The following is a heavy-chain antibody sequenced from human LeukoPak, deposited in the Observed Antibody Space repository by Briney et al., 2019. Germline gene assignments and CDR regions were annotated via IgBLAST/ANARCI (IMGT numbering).Heavy chain of an antibody. J-gene: IGHJ4*02. V-gene: IGHV3-30*04. CDR3: AKDLLPRNYDVDY. CDR1: GFTFSSYA. D-gene: IGHD3-22*01. Sequence: PGGSLRLSYAASGFTFSSYAMHWVRQAPGKGLEWVAVISYDGSNKYYADSVKGRFTISRDNSKNTLCLQINSLRAEDTAVYYCAKDLLPRNYDVDYWGQGTLVTVSS. CDR2: ISYDGSNK.